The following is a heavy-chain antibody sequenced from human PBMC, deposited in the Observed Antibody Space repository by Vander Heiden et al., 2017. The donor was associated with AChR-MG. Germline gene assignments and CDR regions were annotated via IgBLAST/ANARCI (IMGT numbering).Heavy chain of an antibody. V-gene: IGHV3-30*18. J-gene: IGHJ6*02. CDR2: ISYDGNSQ. CDR3: AKDGLPGYGMDV. CDR1: GFTFSSYG. Sequence: QVNLVESGGGVVQPGRSLRLSCAASGFTFSSYGMHWVRQGPGKGLEWVAVISYDGNSQYYAVAVKGRFTISRDNSKNTVYLQMNSLRVDDTAVYYCAKDGLPGYGMDVWGQGTTVTVSS.